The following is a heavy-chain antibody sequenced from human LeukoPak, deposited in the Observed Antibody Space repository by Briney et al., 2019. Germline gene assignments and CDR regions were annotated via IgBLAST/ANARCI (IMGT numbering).Heavy chain of an antibody. CDR3: ARDSYGSGSYYNGNFDY. J-gene: IGHJ4*02. V-gene: IGHV4-4*07. CDR2: IYTSGST. CDR1: GGSISGYY. D-gene: IGHD3-10*01. Sequence: SETLSLTCTVSGGSISGYYWSWIRQPAGKGLEWIGRIYTSGSTNYNPSLKSRVTMSVDTSKNQFSLKLSSVTAADTAVYYCARDSYGSGSYYNGNFDYWGQGTLVTVSS.